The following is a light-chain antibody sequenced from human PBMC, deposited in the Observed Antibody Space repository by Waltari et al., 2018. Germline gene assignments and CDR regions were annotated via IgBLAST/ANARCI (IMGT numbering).Light chain of an antibody. CDR1: GHGFGCSNF. J-gene: IGLJ3*02. CDR2: DVT. CDR3: CSYAGTWV. V-gene: IGLV2-11*01. Sequence: QASLASPRPRVGFPGQASPLSSPGTGHGFGCSNFFSWYPTHPGQTPKLLIYDVTKRPSGVPARFSGSKSGNSASLTVSGLQSEDEADYYCCSYAGTWVFGGGTKLTVL.